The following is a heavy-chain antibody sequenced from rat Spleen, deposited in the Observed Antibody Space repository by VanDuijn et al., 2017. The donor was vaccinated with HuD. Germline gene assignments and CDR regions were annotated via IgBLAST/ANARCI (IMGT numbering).Heavy chain of an antibody. CDR1: GFDFNTYA. J-gene: IGHJ2*01. D-gene: IGHD1-12*02. CDR3: TRYYYDGSYYHLFDF. Sequence: EVQLVETGGGLVQPKGSSQLSCAASGFDFNTYAMSWVRQAPGKGLEWVASINIKTHNYATLYADSVKERFTISRDYSQSMVYLQMNNLKAEDTALYYCTRYYYDGSYYHLFDFWGQGVMVTVSS. V-gene: IGHV10-4*01. CDR2: INIKTHNYAT.